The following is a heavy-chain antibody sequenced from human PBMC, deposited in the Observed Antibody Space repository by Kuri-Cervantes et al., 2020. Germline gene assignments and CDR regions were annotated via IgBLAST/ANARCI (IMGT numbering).Heavy chain of an antibody. CDR2: ISSSSSYI. D-gene: IGHD6-13*01. J-gene: IGHJ3*02. CDR1: GFTFSIYN. CDR3: ARGGYSSSWYGDAFDI. V-gene: IGHV3-21*01. Sequence: GGSLRLSCAVSGFTFSIYNMNWVRQAPGKGLEWVAAISSSSSYIYYADSVKGRFTISRDNAKNTLYLQMNSLRAEDTAVYYCARGGYSSSWYGDAFDIWGQGTMVTVSS.